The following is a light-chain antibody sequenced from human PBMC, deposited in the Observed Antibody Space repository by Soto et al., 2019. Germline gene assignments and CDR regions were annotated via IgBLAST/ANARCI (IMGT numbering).Light chain of an antibody. CDR1: SSDVGGYNY. CDR3: SSYAGSNNLGV. CDR2: EGS. J-gene: IGLJ3*02. Sequence: QSALTQPPSASGSRGQSVTISCTGTSSDVGGYNYVSWYQQHPGKAPKLMIYEGSKRPSGVPDRFSGSKSGNTASLTVSGLQPEDEADYYCSSYAGSNNLGVFGGGTKLTVL. V-gene: IGLV2-8*01.